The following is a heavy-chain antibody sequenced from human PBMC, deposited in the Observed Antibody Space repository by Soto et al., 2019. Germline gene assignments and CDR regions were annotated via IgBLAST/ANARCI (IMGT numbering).Heavy chain of an antibody. V-gene: IGHV3-7*01. J-gene: IGHJ6*03. CDR1: GFTFSSYW. CDR2: IKQDGSEK. D-gene: IGHD2-2*01. Sequence: EVQLVESGGGLVQPGGSLRLSCAASGFTFSSYWMSWVCQAPGKGLEWVANIKQDGSEKYYVDSVKGRFTISRDNAKNSLYLQMNSLRAEDTAVYYCARDFIEIVVVPAASSYYYYYMDVWGKGTTVTVSS. CDR3: ARDFIEIVVVPAASSYYYYYMDV.